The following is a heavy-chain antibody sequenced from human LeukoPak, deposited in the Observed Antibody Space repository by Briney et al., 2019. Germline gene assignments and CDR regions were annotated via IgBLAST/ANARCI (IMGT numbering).Heavy chain of an antibody. J-gene: IGHJ4*02. D-gene: IGHD3-22*01. V-gene: IGHV1-2*02. CDR1: GYTFTGYY. CDR3: ARPDYYDSSGYYTY. Sequence: ASVKVSCKASGYTFTGYYMHWVRQAPGQGLEWMGWINPNSGGTNYAQKFQGRVTMTRDTSISTAYMELSRLRSDDTAVYYCARPDYYDSSGYYTYWGQGTLVTVSS. CDR2: INPNSGGT.